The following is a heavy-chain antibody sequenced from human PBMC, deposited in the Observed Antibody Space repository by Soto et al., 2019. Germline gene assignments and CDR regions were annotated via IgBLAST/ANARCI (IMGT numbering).Heavy chain of an antibody. CDR1: GGSFSGYY. D-gene: IGHD1-7*01. CDR3: ARGLITGTTGVVVYYFDY. J-gene: IGHJ4*02. V-gene: IGHV4-34*01. CDR2: LNHSGST. Sequence: SETLSLTCAVYGGSFSGYYWSWIRQPPGKGLEWIGELNHSGSTNYNPSLKSRVTISVDTSKNQFSLKLSSVTAADTAVYYCARGLITGTTGVVVYYFDYWGQGNLVTVS.